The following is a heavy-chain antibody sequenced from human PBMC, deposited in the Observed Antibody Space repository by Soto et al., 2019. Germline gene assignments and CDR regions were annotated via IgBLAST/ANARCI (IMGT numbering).Heavy chain of an antibody. D-gene: IGHD6-13*01. CDR2: ISSSSSYI. CDR1: GFTFSSYS. V-gene: IGHV3-21*01. J-gene: IGHJ3*02. CDR3: ARMAWYSSSWLIAVAVYDAFEI. Sequence: KSGGSLRLSCAASGFTFSSYSMNWVRQAPGKGLEWVSSISSSSSYIYYADSVKGRFTISRDNAKNSLYLQMNSLRAEDTAVYYCARMAWYSSSWLIAVAVYDAFEIWGQCTIVTVSS.